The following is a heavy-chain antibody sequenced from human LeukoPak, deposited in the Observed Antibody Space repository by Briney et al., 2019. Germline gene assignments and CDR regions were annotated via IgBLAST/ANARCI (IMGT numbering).Heavy chain of an antibody. CDR1: GGSISSGSYY. Sequence: PSETLSLTCTVSGGSISSGSYYWSWLRQPAGKGLEWIGRIYTSGSTNYNPSLKSRVTISVDTSKNQFSLKLSSVTAADTAVYYCARAVSYQLLTPWYYYYYMDVWGKGTTVTVSS. CDR3: ARAVSYQLLTPWYYYYYMDV. CDR2: IYTSGST. D-gene: IGHD2-2*01. J-gene: IGHJ6*03. V-gene: IGHV4-61*02.